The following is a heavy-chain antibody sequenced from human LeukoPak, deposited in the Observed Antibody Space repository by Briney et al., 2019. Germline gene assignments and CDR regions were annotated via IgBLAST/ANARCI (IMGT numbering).Heavy chain of an antibody. V-gene: IGHV3-7*01. CDR3: VTMSRGSGWSN. Sequence: GGSLRLSCAVSGFTFSSYWMSWVRQAPGKGLEWVANIKQDGSVKNYVDSMKGRFTISRDNAKNSVYMQMNSLRAEDTAVYYCVTMSRGSGWSNWGQGTLVAVSS. CDR1: GFTFSSYW. CDR2: IKQDGSVK. D-gene: IGHD6-19*01. J-gene: IGHJ4*02.